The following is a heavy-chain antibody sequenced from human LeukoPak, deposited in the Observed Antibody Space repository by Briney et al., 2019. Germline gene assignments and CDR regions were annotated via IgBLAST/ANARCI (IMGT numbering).Heavy chain of an antibody. CDR3: AREIWQQSYGYGMDV. D-gene: IGHD6-13*01. V-gene: IGHV3-33*08. Sequence: GGSLRLSCAASGFTFSSSAMSWVRQAPGKGLEWVAVIWYDGSNKYYADSVKGRFTIPRDNSKNTLYLQMNSLRAEDTAVYYCAREIWQQSYGYGMDVWGQGTTVTVSS. CDR2: IWYDGSNK. CDR1: GFTFSSSA. J-gene: IGHJ6*02.